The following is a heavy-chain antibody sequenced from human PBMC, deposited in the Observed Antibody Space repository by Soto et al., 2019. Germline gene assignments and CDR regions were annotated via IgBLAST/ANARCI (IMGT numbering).Heavy chain of an antibody. CDR2: IYYSGST. V-gene: IGHV4-61*01. J-gene: IGHJ4*02. CDR1: GGSVSSGSYY. D-gene: IGHD6-13*01. Sequence: SETLSLTCTVSGGSVSSGSYYWSWIRQPPGKGLEWIGYIYYSGSTNYNPSLKSRVTISADTSKNQFSLKLSSVTAADTAVYYCASASIAAAGTGGYFDYWGQGTLVAVSS. CDR3: ASASIAAAGTGGYFDY.